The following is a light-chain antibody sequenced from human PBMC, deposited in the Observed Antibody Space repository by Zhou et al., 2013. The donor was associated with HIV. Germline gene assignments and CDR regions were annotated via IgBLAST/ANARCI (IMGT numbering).Light chain of an antibody. CDR1: QSISSW. CDR2: MAS. V-gene: IGKV1-5*03. J-gene: IGKJ2*01. Sequence: DIQMTQSPSTLSASVGDRVTITCRASQSISSWLAWYQQKPGKAPNLLIYMASRLQNGVPSRFSGSGFGTDFTLTINRLHPEDFATYYCQQANRFPQTFGQGTKVEIK. CDR3: QQANRFPQT.